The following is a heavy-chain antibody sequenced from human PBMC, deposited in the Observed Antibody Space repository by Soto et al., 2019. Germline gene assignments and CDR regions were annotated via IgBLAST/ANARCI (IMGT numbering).Heavy chain of an antibody. CDR2: ITHDGSQK. Sequence: GGSLRLSCGVSGLTFRSYAMYWVRKAPGKGLEWVAVITHDGSQKYYADYVKGRFTISRDNSKNTLFLQMNSVREDDTAVYYCARDPFDYDSGIVPPPSRGFDYWGQGILVTVSS. CDR3: ARDPFDYDSGIVPPPSRGFDY. J-gene: IGHJ4*02. CDR1: GLTFRSYA. D-gene: IGHD3-22*01. V-gene: IGHV3-30-3*01.